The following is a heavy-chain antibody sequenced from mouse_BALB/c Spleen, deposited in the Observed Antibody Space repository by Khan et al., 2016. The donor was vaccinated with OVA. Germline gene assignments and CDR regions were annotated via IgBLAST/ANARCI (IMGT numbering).Heavy chain of an antibody. CDR1: GYTFTSYW. CDR2: INPSDSET. V-gene: IGHV1-61*01. J-gene: IGHJ3*01. D-gene: IGHD2-2*01. Sequence: QVQLQQPGAELVRPGASVKLSCKASGYTFTSYWMNWVRQRPGQGLEWIGMINPSDSETHYNQLFKDKATLTVDKSSGTAYMQRSSLTSADSAVYYCARREKYGYDPSWFAYWGQGTLVTVSA. CDR3: ARREKYGYDPSWFAY.